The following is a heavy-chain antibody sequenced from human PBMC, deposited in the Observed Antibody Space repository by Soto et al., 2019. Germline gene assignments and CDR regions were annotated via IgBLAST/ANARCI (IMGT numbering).Heavy chain of an antibody. CDR2: IIPILGIA. Sequence: SVKVSCKASGGTFSSYTISWVRQAPGQGLEWMGRIIPILGIANYAQKFQGRVTITADKSTDTAYMELSSLRSEDTAVYYCATAFSPRYCSSTSCFSGFDPWGQ. D-gene: IGHD2-2*01. CDR3: ATAFSPRYCSSTSCFSGFDP. V-gene: IGHV1-69*02. J-gene: IGHJ5*02. CDR1: GGTFSSYT.